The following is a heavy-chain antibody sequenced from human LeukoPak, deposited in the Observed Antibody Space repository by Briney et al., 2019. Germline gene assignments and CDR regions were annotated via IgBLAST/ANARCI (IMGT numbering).Heavy chain of an antibody. CDR2: ITLFNGDT. V-gene: IGHV1-18*04. D-gene: IGHD4-17*01. Sequence: GASVKVSCKTSGYTFSNYGISWVRQVPGQGLEWLGWITLFNGDTKYAQKVQDRVSMTSDRSTNTAFLELRNLRSGDTAVYYCAKSMTPVTLDAFHVWGQGALVTVSS. CDR1: GYTFSNYG. J-gene: IGHJ3*01. CDR3: AKSMTPVTLDAFHV.